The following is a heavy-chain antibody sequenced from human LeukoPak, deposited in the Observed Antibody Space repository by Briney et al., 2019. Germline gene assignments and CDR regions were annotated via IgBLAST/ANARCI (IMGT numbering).Heavy chain of an antibody. D-gene: IGHD2-2*01. CDR2: IYYSGST. V-gene: IGHV4-59*12. J-gene: IGHJ3*02. CDR1: GGSISSYY. Sequence: SETLSLTCTVSGGSISSYYWSWIRQPPGKGLEWIGYIYYSGSTNYNPSLKSRVTISVDTSKNQFSLKLSSVTAADTAVYYCARGEGYCSSTSCFGSSAFDIWGQGTMVTVSS. CDR3: ARGEGYCSSTSCFGSSAFDI.